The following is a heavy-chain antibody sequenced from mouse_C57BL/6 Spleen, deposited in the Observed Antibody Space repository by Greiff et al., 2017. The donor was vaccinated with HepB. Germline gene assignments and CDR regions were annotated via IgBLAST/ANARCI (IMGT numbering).Heavy chain of an antibody. CDR1: GYAFSSSW. CDR2: IYPGAGDT. CDR3: AGDYPLSY. D-gene: IGHD2-4*01. V-gene: IGHV1-82*01. Sequence: VQLQQSGPELVKPGASVKISCKASGYAFSSSWMNWVKQRPGKGLEWIGRIYPGAGDTNYNGKFKGKATLTADKSSSTAYMQLSSLTSEDSAVYFSAGDYPLSYWGQGTLVTVSA. J-gene: IGHJ3*01.